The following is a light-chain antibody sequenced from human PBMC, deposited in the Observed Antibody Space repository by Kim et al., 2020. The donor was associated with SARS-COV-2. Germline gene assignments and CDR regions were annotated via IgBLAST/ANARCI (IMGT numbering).Light chain of an antibody. CDR2: DAS. CDR1: QSISSW. CDR3: QQYNSYSGT. V-gene: IGKV1-5*01. J-gene: IGKJ3*01. Sequence: ASVGDRVTITCLASQSISSWLAWYQQKPGKAPKLLIYDASSLESGVPSRFSGSGSGTEFTLTISSLQPDDFATYYCQQYNSYSGTFGPGTKVDIK.